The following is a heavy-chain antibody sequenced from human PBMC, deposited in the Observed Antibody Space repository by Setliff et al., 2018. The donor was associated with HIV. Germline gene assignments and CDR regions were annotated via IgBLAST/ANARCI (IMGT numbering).Heavy chain of an antibody. J-gene: IGHJ4*02. V-gene: IGHV1-2*02. CDR1: GYTFTGYY. Sequence: GASVKVSCKASGYTFTGYYMHWVRQAPGQGLEWMGWIKPNSGGTNYAQKLLGRVTMTTDTSANTVYMELRTLSSDDTAVYYCARRGTGWPYYFDYWGQGTLVTVSS. D-gene: IGHD6-19*01. CDR2: IKPNSGGT. CDR3: ARRGTGWPYYFDY.